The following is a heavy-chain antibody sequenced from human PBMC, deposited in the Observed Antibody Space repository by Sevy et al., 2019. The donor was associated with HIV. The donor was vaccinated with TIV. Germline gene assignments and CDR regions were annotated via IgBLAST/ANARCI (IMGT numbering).Heavy chain of an antibody. J-gene: IGHJ3*02. Sequence: ASVKVSCKVSGYTLTELSMHWVRQAPGKGLEWMGGFDPEDGETIYAQKFQGRVTMTEDTSTDTAYMELSSLRSEETAVYYCATAGYYSSGTDAFDIWGQGTMVTVSS. CDR1: GYTLTELS. V-gene: IGHV1-24*01. D-gene: IGHD3-22*01. CDR2: FDPEDGET. CDR3: ATAGYYSSGTDAFDI.